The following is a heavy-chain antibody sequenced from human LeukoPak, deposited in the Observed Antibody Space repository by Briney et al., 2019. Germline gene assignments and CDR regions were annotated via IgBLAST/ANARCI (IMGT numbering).Heavy chain of an antibody. J-gene: IGHJ4*02. D-gene: IGHD3-3*01. CDR1: GYTLTELS. CDR2: FDPEDGET. Sequence: ASVKVSCKVSGYTLTELSMHWVRQAPGKGLEWMGGFDPEDGETIYAQKFQGRVTMTEDTSTDTAYMELSSLRSEDTAVYCCATGSNYDFWSGYVYWGQGTLVTVSS. CDR3: ATGSNYDFWSGYVY. V-gene: IGHV1-24*01.